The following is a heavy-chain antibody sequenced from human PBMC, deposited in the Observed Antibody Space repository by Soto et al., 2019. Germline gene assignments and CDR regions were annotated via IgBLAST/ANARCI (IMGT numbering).Heavy chain of an antibody. CDR2: ISGSGGST. D-gene: IGHD4-17*01. J-gene: IGHJ4*02. CDR1: GFTFSSYA. Sequence: GGSLRLSCAASGFTFSSYAMSWVRQAPGKGLEWVSAISGSGGSTYYADSVKGRFTISRDNSKNTLYLQMNSLRAEDTAVYYCAKVFDLHGDYGVFARPGFDYWGQGTLVTVSS. CDR3: AKVFDLHGDYGVFARPGFDY. V-gene: IGHV3-23*01.